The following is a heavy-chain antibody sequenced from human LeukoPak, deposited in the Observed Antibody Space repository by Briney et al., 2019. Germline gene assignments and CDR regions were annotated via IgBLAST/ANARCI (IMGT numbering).Heavy chain of an antibody. CDR1: GLTFSRYA. CDR2: IRYDGSNK. D-gene: IGHD5-24*01. J-gene: IGHJ4*02. CDR3: AKDRGDGYPTHFDY. V-gene: IGHV3-30*02. Sequence: GGSLRLSCAASGLTFSRYAMHWVRQAPGKGLEWVALIRYDGSNKYYADSVKGRFTISRDNSKNTLYLQMNSLRPEDTAVYYCAKDRGDGYPTHFDYWGQGTLVTVSS.